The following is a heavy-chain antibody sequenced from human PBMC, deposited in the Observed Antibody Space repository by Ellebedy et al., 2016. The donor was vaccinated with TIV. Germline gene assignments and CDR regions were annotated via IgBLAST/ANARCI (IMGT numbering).Heavy chain of an antibody. D-gene: IGHD6-13*01. V-gene: IGHV3-23*01. CDR2: ISRSGGST. CDR3: ANVYSSTWADS. Sequence: PGGSLRLSCAASGFTFSNYAMSWVRQAPGKGLEWVSAISRSGGSTYYAGSVKGRFTISRDNSKDTLYLQMNSLRAEDSAVYNCANVYSSTWADSWGQGTLVTVSS. J-gene: IGHJ4*02. CDR1: GFTFSNYA.